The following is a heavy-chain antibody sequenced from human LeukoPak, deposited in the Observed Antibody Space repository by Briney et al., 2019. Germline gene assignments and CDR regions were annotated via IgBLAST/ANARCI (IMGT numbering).Heavy chain of an antibody. CDR2: IYYSGST. CDR3: ARSAGYYDSSGYYLDYDY. CDR1: GGSISSSSYS. V-gene: IGHV4-61*01. J-gene: IGHJ4*02. Sequence: SETLSLTCTVSGGSISSSSYSWSWIRPPPGKGLEWIGYIYYSGSTNYTPSLKSRVTISVDTSKNQFSLKLSSVTAADTAVYYCARSAGYYDSSGYYLDYDYWGQGTLVTVSS. D-gene: IGHD3-22*01.